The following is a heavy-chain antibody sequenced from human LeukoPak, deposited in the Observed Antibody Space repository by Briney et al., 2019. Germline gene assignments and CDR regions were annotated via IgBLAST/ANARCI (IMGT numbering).Heavy chain of an antibody. CDR3: ARDSPFWFGEHAFDI. D-gene: IGHD3-10*01. J-gene: IGHJ3*02. Sequence: PGGSLRLSCAASGFTFSSYSMNWVRQAPGKGLEWVSSISSSSSSYIYYADSVKGRFTISRDNANNSLYLQMNSLRAEDTAVYYCARDSPFWFGEHAFDIWGQGTMVTVSS. CDR2: ISSSSSSYI. V-gene: IGHV3-21*01. CDR1: GFTFSSYS.